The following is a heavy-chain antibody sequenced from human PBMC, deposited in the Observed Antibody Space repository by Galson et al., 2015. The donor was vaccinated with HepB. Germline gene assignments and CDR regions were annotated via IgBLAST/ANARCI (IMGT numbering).Heavy chain of an antibody. CDR1: GFAFNNTW. CDR2: IKSKTDGGTT. J-gene: IGHJ5*02. Sequence: SLRLSCAASGFAFNNTWMSWVRQAPGRGLEWVGHIKSKTDGGTTDYAAPVKGRFTISRDDSKDTLYLQMNSLKTDDTAVYYCTTDVYFSSYWSWIDPWGQGTLVTVSS. D-gene: IGHD6-19*01. CDR3: TTDVYFSSYWSWIDP. V-gene: IGHV3-15*01.